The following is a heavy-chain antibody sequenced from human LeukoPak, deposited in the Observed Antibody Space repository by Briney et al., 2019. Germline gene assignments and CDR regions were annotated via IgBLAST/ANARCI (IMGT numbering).Heavy chain of an antibody. V-gene: IGHV1-2*02. Sequence: ASVKVSCKASGYTFTCYYMHWVRQAPGQGREWMGWINPNSGGTKYAQKRQGRVTMKRDRCISTAYMELSRLISDDTAVDYCARGRISISTPWGQGTLVTVSS. CDR3: ARGRISISTP. CDR2: INPNSGGT. CDR1: GYTFTCYY. D-gene: IGHD3-9*01. J-gene: IGHJ5*02.